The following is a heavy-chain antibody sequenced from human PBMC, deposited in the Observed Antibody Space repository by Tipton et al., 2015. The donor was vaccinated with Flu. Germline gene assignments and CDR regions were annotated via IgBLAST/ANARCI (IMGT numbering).Heavy chain of an antibody. D-gene: IGHD3-22*01. CDR2: IDKSGSTI. J-gene: IGHJ4*02. V-gene: IGHV3-48*03. CDR1: GLTVSEYD. Sequence: SLRLSCAASGLTVSEYDMAWVRQAPGKGLEWISYIDKSGSTIHYADSVKGRFTISRDNAKNSLSLQMNSLRAEDTAVYYCARGYYMPYWGQGTPVTVSS. CDR3: ARGYYMPY.